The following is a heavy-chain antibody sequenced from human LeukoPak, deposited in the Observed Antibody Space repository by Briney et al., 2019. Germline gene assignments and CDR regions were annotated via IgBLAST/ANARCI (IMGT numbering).Heavy chain of an antibody. D-gene: IGHD5-12*01. CDR1: GGTFSSYA. Sequence: ASVKVSCKAFGGTFSSYAISWVRQAPGQGLEWMGWISASNGNTNYAQKLQGRVTMTTETSTSTAYMELRSLRSDGTAVYYCARALSRGYSGYDYGLGYWGQGTLVTVSS. J-gene: IGHJ4*02. CDR2: ISASNGNT. V-gene: IGHV1-18*01. CDR3: ARALSRGYSGYDYGLGY.